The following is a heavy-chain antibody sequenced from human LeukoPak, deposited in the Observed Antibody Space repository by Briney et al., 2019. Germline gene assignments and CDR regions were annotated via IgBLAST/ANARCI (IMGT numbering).Heavy chain of an antibody. V-gene: IGHV3-53*01. D-gene: IGHD6-13*01. Sequence: GGSLRLSCAASGFTVSSNYMSWVRQAPGKGLEWVSVIYSGGSTYYADSVKGRFTISRDSSKNTLYLQMNSLRAEDTAVYYCAQSSSWFRYGMDVWGQGTTVTVSS. CDR3: AQSSSWFRYGMDV. J-gene: IGHJ6*02. CDR2: IYSGGST. CDR1: GFTVSSNY.